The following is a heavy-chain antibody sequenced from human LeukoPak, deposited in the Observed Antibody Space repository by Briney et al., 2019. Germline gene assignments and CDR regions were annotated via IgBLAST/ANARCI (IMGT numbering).Heavy chain of an antibody. V-gene: IGHV4-4*07. Sequence: PSETLSLTCTVSGGSISNYYWSWIRQPAGKGLEWIGCIYTSGSTNYNPSLKSRVTMSVDTSKNQFSLNLSSVTAADTAVYYCPRDSIAVFPSGSFDYWGQGTLVTVSS. CDR3: PRDSIAVFPSGSFDY. D-gene: IGHD3-3*01. CDR2: IYTSGST. CDR1: GGSISNYY. J-gene: IGHJ4*02.